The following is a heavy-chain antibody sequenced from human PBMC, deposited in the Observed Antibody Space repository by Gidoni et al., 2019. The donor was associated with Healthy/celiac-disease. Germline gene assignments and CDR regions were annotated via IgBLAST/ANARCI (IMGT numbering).Heavy chain of an antibody. V-gene: IGHV4-61*01. D-gene: IGHD6-19*01. CDR2: IYYSGST. CDR1: GGSVSSGSYY. CDR3: ASIYSSGWSYGMDV. Sequence: QVQLQESGPGLVKPSETLSLTCTVSGGSVSSGSYYWSWIRQPPGKGLEWIGYIYYSGSTNYNPSLKSRVTISVDTSKNQFSLKLSSVTAAVTAVYYCASIYSSGWSYGMDVWGQGTTVTVSS. J-gene: IGHJ6*02.